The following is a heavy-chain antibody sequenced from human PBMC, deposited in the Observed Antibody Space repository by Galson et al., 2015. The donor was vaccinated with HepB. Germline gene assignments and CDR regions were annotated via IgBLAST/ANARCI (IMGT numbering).Heavy chain of an antibody. CDR3: ARAIYGDWGSDAFDI. CDR1: GFTFSNYW. Sequence: SLRLSCAASGFTFSNYWMSWVRQAPGKGLEWVANIKQDGSEKHYVDSVKGRFTISRYNVKNSLYPQMSTLRAEDTAVYYCARAIYGDWGSDAFDIWGQGTMVTVSS. J-gene: IGHJ3*02. V-gene: IGHV3-7*01. CDR2: IKQDGSEK. D-gene: IGHD4-17*01.